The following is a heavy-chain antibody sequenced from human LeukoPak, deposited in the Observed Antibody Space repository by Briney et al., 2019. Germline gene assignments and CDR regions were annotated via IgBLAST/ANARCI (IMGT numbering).Heavy chain of an antibody. J-gene: IGHJ4*02. CDR3: AKARIAVAALDY. V-gene: IGHV3-9*01. CDR1: GFTFDDYA. CDR2: ISWNSGSI. D-gene: IGHD6-19*01. Sequence: PGRSLGLSCAASGFTFDDYAMHWVRQAQGKGLEWVSGISWNSGSIGYADSVKGRFTISRDNAKNSLYLQMNSLRAEDTALYYCAKARIAVAALDYWGQGTLVTVSS.